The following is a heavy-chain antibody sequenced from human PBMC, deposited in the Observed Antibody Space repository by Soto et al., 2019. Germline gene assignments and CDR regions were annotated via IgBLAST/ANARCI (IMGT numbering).Heavy chain of an antibody. CDR1: GFTFSSYA. V-gene: IGHV3-23*01. J-gene: IGHJ4*02. Sequence: GGSLRLSCAASGFTFSSYAMSWVRQAPGNGLEWVSAISGSGGSTYYADSVKGRFTISRDNSTNTLFLHMSSLRPDDTAVYFFAKDTTSLYGAIEHLDYWGQGALVTASS. D-gene: IGHD2-8*01. CDR3: AKDTTSLYGAIEHLDY. CDR2: ISGSGGST.